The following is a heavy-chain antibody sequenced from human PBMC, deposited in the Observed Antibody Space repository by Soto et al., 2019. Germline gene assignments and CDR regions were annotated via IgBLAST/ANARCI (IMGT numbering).Heavy chain of an antibody. J-gene: IGHJ4*02. CDR2: ISGSGGST. Sequence: EVQLLESGGGLVQPGGSLRLSCAASGFTFSSYAMSWVRQAPGKGLEWVSAISGSGGSTYYADSVKGRFTISRDNSKNTLYLQMNSLRAEDTAVYYCAKDRQIAVAGPSPGFDYWGQGTLVTVSS. V-gene: IGHV3-23*01. CDR1: GFTFSSYA. CDR3: AKDRQIAVAGPSPGFDY. D-gene: IGHD6-19*01.